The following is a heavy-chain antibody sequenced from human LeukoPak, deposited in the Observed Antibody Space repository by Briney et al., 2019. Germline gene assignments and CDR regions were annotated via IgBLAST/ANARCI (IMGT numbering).Heavy chain of an antibody. J-gene: IGHJ5*02. CDR1: GFTFSSYA. V-gene: IGHV3-48*01. CDR3: ARGPPLFDP. Sequence: PGGSLRLSCAASGFTFSSYAMSWVRQAPGKGLEWLSYIDLTSTTKYYADSVKGRFTISRDNAKNSLYLQMNSLRAEDTAIYYCARGPPLFDPWGQGTLVTVSS. CDR2: IDLTSTTK.